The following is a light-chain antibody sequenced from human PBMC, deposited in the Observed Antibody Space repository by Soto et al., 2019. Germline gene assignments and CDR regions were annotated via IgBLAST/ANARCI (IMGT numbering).Light chain of an antibody. CDR3: YSYAGSYTWV. CDR1: SSDVGGDNY. J-gene: IGLJ3*02. Sequence: QSALTQPRSVSGSPGQSVTISCTGTSSDVGGDNYVSWYQQHPGRAPKLMIYDVSKRPSGVPDRFSGTKSGNTTSLTISGHQAEDETVYYCYSYAGSYTWVFGGGTKLTVL. V-gene: IGLV2-11*01. CDR2: DVS.